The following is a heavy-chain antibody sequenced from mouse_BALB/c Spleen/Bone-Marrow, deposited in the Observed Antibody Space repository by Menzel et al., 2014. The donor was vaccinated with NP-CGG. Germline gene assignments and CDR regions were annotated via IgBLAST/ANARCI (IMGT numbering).Heavy chain of an antibody. CDR2: VNPNNGDT. CDR3: VTKGSSGYGLFAY. CDR1: GYTFTDYY. V-gene: IGHV1-26*01. D-gene: IGHD3-1*01. Sequence: EVKLVESGPELVKPGASVKMSCKASGYTFTDYYMKWVKQSHGKNLEWIGDVNPNNGDTFYNQKFKGKATLTVDTSSSTAYMQLNSLTSEDSAVYYCVTKGSSGYGLFAYWGQGTLVTVS. J-gene: IGHJ3*01.